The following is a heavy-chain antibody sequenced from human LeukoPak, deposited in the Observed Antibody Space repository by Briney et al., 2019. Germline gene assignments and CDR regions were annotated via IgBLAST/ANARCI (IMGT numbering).Heavy chain of an antibody. CDR1: GGTFSSYA. D-gene: IGHD3-22*01. V-gene: IGHV1-69*13. CDR3: ARARDTATMAHLMIVVGNPVGFGMDV. Sequence: AASVKVSCKASGGTFSSYAISWVRQAPGQGLEWMGGIIPIFGTANYAQKFQGRVTITADESTSTAYMELSSLRSEDTAVYYCARARDTATMAHLMIVVGNPVGFGMDVWGQGTTVTVSS. CDR2: IIPIFGTA. J-gene: IGHJ6*02.